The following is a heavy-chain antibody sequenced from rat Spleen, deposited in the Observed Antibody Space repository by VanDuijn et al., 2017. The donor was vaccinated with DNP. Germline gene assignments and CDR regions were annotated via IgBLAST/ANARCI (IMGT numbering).Heavy chain of an antibody. D-gene: IGHD1-11*01. CDR2: ISYDGSST. CDR1: GFTFSDYN. J-gene: IGHJ2*01. Sequence: EVQLVESGGGLVQPGRSLKLSCAASGFTFSDYNMAWVRQAPKKGLEWVATISYDGSSTYYRDSVKGRFTISRDNAKSTLYLQMDSLRSEDTATYYCASPTEGIVGYFDYWGQGVMVTVSS. V-gene: IGHV5-7*01. CDR3: ASPTEGIVGYFDY.